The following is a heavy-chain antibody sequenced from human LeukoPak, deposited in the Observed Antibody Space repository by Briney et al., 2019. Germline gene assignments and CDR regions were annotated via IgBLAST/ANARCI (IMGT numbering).Heavy chain of an antibody. CDR1: GVSFNNYY. CDR2: INHSGYT. Sequence: ETLSLTCAVSGVSFNNYYWSWVRQTPGKGLEWIGEINHSGYTNDSPSLKSRVTLSIDTSRKQFSLNLRSVTVADTGIYYCTRMTTGHDYWGQGTLVTVSS. D-gene: IGHD4-17*01. CDR3: TRMTTGHDY. J-gene: IGHJ4*02. V-gene: IGHV4-34*01.